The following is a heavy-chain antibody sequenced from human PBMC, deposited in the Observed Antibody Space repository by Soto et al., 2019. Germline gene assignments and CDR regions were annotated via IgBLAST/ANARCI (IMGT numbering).Heavy chain of an antibody. CDR1: GFTFSSYS. V-gene: IGHV3-48*01. CDR3: AKDPFESFPR. CDR2: ISSSSSTI. Sequence: EVQLVESGGGLVQPGGSLRLSCAASGFTFSSYSMNWVRQAPGKGLEWVSYISSSSSTIYYADSVKGRFTISRDNAKNSLYPQMNSLRAEDTAVYYCAKDPFESFPRWGQGTLVTVSS. J-gene: IGHJ4*02.